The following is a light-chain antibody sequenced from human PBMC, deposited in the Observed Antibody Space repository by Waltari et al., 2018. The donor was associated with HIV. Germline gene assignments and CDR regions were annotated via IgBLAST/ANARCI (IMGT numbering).Light chain of an antibody. CDR3: QTWGTGSWV. CDR2: LNSDGSH. J-gene: IGLJ3*02. CDR1: RGHSSYA. Sequence: QLVLTQSPSASASLGASVKLTCTLRRGHSSYAIAWHQQPPEKGPRYLMNLNSDGSHSKGDGIPDRFSGSSSGAERYLTISSLQSEDEADYYCQTWGTGSWVFGGGTKLTVL. V-gene: IGLV4-69*01.